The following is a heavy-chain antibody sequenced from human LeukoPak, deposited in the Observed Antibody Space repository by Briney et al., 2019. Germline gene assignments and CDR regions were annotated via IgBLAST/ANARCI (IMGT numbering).Heavy chain of an antibody. D-gene: IGHD3-10*01. J-gene: IGHJ4*02. CDR1: GFSLSTTGVA. V-gene: IGHV2-5*01. Sequence: SGPTLVKPSQTLTLTCTFSGFSLSTTGVAVAWIRQPPGKALEWLAVTYWNNDKSYSPSLKNRLTITQDTSKNQVILIMANMDPVDTGTYYCAHKGRGSGSDTMWGQGILVTVSS. CDR3: AHKGRGSGSDTM. CDR2: TYWNNDK.